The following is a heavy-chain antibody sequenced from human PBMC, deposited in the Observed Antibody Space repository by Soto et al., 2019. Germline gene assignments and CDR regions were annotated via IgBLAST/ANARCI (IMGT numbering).Heavy chain of an antibody. J-gene: IGHJ6*02. Sequence: GASVKVSCKASGGTFSSYAISWVRQAPGQGLEWMGGIIPIFGTANYAQKFQGRVTITADESTSTAYMELSSLRSEDTAVYYCARGDRGFPITPYDSSGYYELRHYYYYYGMDVWGQGTTVTVSS. D-gene: IGHD3-22*01. CDR2: IIPIFGTA. CDR3: ARGDRGFPITPYDSSGYYELRHYYYYYGMDV. V-gene: IGHV1-69*13. CDR1: GGTFSSYA.